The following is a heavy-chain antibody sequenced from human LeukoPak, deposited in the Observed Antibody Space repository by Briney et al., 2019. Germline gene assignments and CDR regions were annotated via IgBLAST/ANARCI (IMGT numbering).Heavy chain of an antibody. D-gene: IGHD3-3*01. V-gene: IGHV4-30-2*02. CDR2: IYHSGST. CDR1: GGSISSGGYY. CDR3: ARSGRFRFLEWLGDAFDI. J-gene: IGHJ3*02. Sequence: SETLSLTCTVSGGSISSGGYYWSWIRQPPGKGLEWIGYIYHSGSTYYNPSLKSRVTISVDTSKNQFSLKLSSVTAADTAVYYCARSGRFRFLEWLGDAFDIWGQGTMVTVSS.